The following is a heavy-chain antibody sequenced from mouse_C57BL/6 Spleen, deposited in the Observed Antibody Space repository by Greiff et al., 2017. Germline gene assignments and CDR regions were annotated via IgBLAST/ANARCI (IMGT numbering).Heavy chain of an antibody. V-gene: IGHV1-19*01. CDR1: GYTFTDYY. CDR2: INPYNGGT. D-gene: IGHD1-1*01. CDR3: ARDGSTPLDY. J-gene: IGHJ2*01. Sequence: EVQLQQSGPVLVKPGASVKMSCKASGYTFTDYYMNWVKQSHGKSLEWIGVINPYNGGTSYNQKFKGKATLTVDKSSSTAYMELNSLTSEDSAVYYCARDGSTPLDYWGQGTTLTVSS.